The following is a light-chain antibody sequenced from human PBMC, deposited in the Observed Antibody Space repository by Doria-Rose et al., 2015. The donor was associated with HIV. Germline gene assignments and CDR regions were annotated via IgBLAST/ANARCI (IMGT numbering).Light chain of an antibody. CDR2: DNH. V-gene: IGLV1-51*01. CDR3: ATCDATLSVGV. J-gene: IGLJ3*02. CDR1: SNVGNYE. Sequence: QSVLTQPPSVSAAPGQKVTISCSATSNVGNYEVYWYQQVPGTAPKLLIYDNHKRPSGIADRFSGSKSDTSATLGISGLQTGDEANYYCATCDATLSVGVFGGETKLTVL.